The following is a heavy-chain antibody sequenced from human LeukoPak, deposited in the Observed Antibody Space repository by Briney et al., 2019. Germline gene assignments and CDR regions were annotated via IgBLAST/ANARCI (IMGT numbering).Heavy chain of an antibody. CDR2: ISSSGSYI. CDR1: GFIFNNYT. D-gene: IGHD2-2*01. J-gene: IGHJ6*02. Sequence: PGGSLRLSCAASGFIFNNYTMNWVRRAPGKGLEWVSSISSSGSYIRYGDSMKGRVTISRDNAKNSLYLQMNSLRAEDTAVYYCMRDLSVVVLDVWGQGTTVTVSS. CDR3: MRDLSVVVLDV. V-gene: IGHV3-21*01.